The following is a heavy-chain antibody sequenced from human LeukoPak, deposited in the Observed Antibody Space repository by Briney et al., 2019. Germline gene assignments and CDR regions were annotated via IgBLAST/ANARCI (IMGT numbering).Heavy chain of an antibody. Sequence: GGSLRLSCAASGFTFSNYGMSWVRQAPGKGLEWVSAISGSGGSTYYADSVKGRFTISRDNSKNTVYLQMNSLRADDTAVYYCAKDRLRLRFLEWFRGNYFDYWGQGTLVTVSS. J-gene: IGHJ4*02. CDR1: GFTFSNYG. V-gene: IGHV3-23*01. CDR3: AKDRLRLRFLEWFRGNYFDY. D-gene: IGHD3-3*01. CDR2: ISGSGGST.